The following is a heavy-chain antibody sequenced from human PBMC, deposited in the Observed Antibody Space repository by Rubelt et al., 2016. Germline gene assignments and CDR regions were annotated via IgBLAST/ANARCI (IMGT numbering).Heavy chain of an antibody. J-gene: IGHJ4*02. CDR2: INSAGDT. D-gene: IGHD4-17*01. CDR1: GLTVRSNY. CDR3: ATGLREAFDL. V-gene: IGHV3-66*01. Sequence: PGGSLRLSCGASGLTVRSNYMSWVRQAPGKGLEWVSMINSAGDTYYADSVKGRFVISRDNSKNTLYLQMSSLRAEDTAVYYCATGLREAFDLWGQGTLVTVSS.